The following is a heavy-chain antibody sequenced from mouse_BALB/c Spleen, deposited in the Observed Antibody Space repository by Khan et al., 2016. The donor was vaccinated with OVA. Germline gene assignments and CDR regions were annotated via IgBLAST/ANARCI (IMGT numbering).Heavy chain of an antibody. CDR1: GFTFSNFG. D-gene: IGHD1-1*01. V-gene: IGHV5-17*02. CDR3: ARSFFYGYYFDQ. Sequence: EVQVVESGGGLVQPGGSRKLSCVASGFTFSNFGMHWVRQAPEKGLEWVAYISGDSSTIYYTDTVKGRFTISRDNPKNTLFLQLTSLGSDDMAMYYCARSFFYGYYFDQWGQGTTLTVSS. J-gene: IGHJ2*01. CDR2: ISGDSSTI.